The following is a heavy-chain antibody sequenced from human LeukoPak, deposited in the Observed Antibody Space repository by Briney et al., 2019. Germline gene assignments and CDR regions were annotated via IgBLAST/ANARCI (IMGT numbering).Heavy chain of an antibody. Sequence: GESLKISCKGSGYSFTTYWISWVRQKPGKGLERMGRIDPSDSYTNYSPSFQGHVTISADKSISTAYLQWSSLKASDTAMYYCARLPAYCNGGSCDPDWFDPWGQGTLVTVSS. D-gene: IGHD2-15*01. CDR3: ARLPAYCNGGSCDPDWFDP. CDR2: IDPSDSYT. CDR1: GYSFTTYW. V-gene: IGHV5-10-1*01. J-gene: IGHJ5*02.